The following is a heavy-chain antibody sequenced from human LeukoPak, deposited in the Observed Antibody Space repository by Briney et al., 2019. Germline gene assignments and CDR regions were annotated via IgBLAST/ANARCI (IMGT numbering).Heavy chain of an antibody. J-gene: IGHJ4*02. V-gene: IGHV3-21*04. CDR1: GFAFSSYS. D-gene: IGHD6-13*01. Sequence: GGSLRLSCAASGFAFSSYSMNWVRQAPGKGLEWVSSISSSSSYIYYADSVKGRFTISRDNAKNSLYLQMNSLRAEDTAVYYCAKDYSQQKGFDYWGQGTLVTVSS. CDR2: ISSSSSYI. CDR3: AKDYSQQKGFDY.